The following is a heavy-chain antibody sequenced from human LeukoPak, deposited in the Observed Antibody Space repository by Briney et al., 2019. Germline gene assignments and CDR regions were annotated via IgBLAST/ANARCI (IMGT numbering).Heavy chain of an antibody. CDR3: ARDYYGGNSGLDY. V-gene: IGHV4-39*07. J-gene: IGHJ4*02. CDR2: IYYSGST. CDR1: GGSISNSSSY. D-gene: IGHD4-23*01. Sequence: SETLSLTCTVSGGSISNSSSYWGWIRQPPGKEREWIGSIYYSGSTYYNPSLKSRVTRSVDTSKNQFSLKLSSVTAADTAVYYCARDYYGGNSGLDYWGQGTLVTVSS.